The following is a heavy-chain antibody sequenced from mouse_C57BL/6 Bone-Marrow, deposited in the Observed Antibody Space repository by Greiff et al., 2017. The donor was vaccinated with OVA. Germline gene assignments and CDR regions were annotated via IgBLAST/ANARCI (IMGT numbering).Heavy chain of an antibody. CDR1: GYAFSSSW. J-gene: IGHJ4*01. Sequence: VQLQQSGPELVKPGASVKISCKASGYAFSSSWMNWVKQRPGKGLEWIGRIYPGDGDTNYNGKFKGKATLTADKSSSTAYMQLSSLTSEDSVVYFCARCWYYGSSYYAMDYWGQGTSVTVSS. CDR2: IYPGDGDT. CDR3: ARCWYYGSSYYAMDY. D-gene: IGHD1-1*01. V-gene: IGHV1-82*01.